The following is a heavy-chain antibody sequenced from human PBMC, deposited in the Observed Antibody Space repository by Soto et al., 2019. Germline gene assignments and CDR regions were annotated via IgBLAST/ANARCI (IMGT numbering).Heavy chain of an antibody. Sequence: GASVKVSCKASGGTFSSYAISWVRQAPGQGLEWMGGIIPIFGTANYAQKFQGRVTITADESTSTAYMELSSLRSEDTAVYYCASSRDHRVYDSSGYHDYWGQGTLVTVSS. CDR1: GGTFSSYA. CDR2: IIPIFGTA. V-gene: IGHV1-69*13. J-gene: IGHJ4*02. CDR3: ASSRDHRVYDSSGYHDY. D-gene: IGHD3-22*01.